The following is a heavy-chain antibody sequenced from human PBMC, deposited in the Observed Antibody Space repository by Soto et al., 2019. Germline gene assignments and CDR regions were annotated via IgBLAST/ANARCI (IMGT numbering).Heavy chain of an antibody. CDR2: IIPIFGIA. J-gene: IGHJ6*02. D-gene: IGHD2-2*01. V-gene: IGHV1-69*08. CDR1: GGTFSRYS. Sequence: QVQLVQSGAEVKKPGSSVKVSCKASGGTFSRYSITWVRQAPGHGLEWIGRIIPIFGIASYAQKFQGRVTITADECTRTAYMELSSLRSDDTAVYYCAREDRDRETGLVPAAIDGMDVWGQGTTVTVSS. CDR3: AREDRDRETGLVPAAIDGMDV.